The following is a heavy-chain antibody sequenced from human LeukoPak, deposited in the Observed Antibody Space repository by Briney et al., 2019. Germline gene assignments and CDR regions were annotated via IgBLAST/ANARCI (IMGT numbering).Heavy chain of an antibody. Sequence: PSETLSLTCAVYGGSLSGYYWSWIRQPPGKGLEWIWEINHSGSTNYNPSLKSRVIISVDTSKNQSSLKLSSVTAADTAVYYCARRRGIQLWLEYYFDYWGQGTLVTVSS. V-gene: IGHV4-34*01. CDR2: INHSGST. CDR1: GGSLSGYY. J-gene: IGHJ4*02. CDR3: ARRRGIQLWLEYYFDY. D-gene: IGHD5-18*01.